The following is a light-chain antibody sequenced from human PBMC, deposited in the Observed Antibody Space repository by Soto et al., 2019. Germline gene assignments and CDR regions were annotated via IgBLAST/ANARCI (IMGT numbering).Light chain of an antibody. CDR2: EVT. Sequence: QSVLTQPASVSGSPGQSIAISCTGTRSDVGAYNYVSWYQQHPGKAPKLMISEVTNRPSGVSDRFSGSKSGNTASLTISGLQAEDEADYYCSSFTSRFTFVCGTGTKVTVX. V-gene: IGLV2-14*01. CDR1: RSDVGAYNY. CDR3: SSFTSRFTFV. J-gene: IGLJ1*01.